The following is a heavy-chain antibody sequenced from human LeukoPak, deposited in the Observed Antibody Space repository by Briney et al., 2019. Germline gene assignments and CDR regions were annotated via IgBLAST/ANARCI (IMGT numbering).Heavy chain of an antibody. CDR3: ARLQYSSSSANFDY. D-gene: IGHD6-6*01. J-gene: IGHJ4*02. Sequence: SETLSLTCSVSGGSISSYYWSWIRQPPGKGLEWIGYIYYSGSTNYNPSPKSRVTISVDTSKNQFSLKLSSVTAADTAVYYCARLQYSSSSANFDYWGQGTLVTVSS. CDR1: GGSISSYY. CDR2: IYYSGST. V-gene: IGHV4-59*01.